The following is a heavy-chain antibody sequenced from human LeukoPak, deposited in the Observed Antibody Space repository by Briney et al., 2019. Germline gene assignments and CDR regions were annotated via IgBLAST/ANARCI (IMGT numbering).Heavy chain of an antibody. Sequence: ASVKVSCKASGYSFSSYDINWVRQATGQGLEWMGWMNPNSGNTAYAQKFQGRVTMTRSTSISTAYMELSRLRSDDTAVYYCARSRGYYDFWSGRNWFDPWGQGTLVTVSS. CDR1: GYSFSSYD. D-gene: IGHD3-3*01. J-gene: IGHJ5*02. CDR2: MNPNSGNT. CDR3: ARSRGYYDFWSGRNWFDP. V-gene: IGHV1-8*01.